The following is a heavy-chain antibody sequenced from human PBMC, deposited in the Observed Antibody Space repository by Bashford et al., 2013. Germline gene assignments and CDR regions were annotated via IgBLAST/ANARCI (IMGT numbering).Heavy chain of an antibody. CDR1: EAPSAAML. V-gene: IGHV1-69*01. CDR3: ARDCRFYGDYSAGMDV. J-gene: IGHJ6*02. D-gene: IGHD4-17*01. CDR2: SVPIFGTA. Sequence: KVSSQGVLEAPSAAMLSAGCDRPLDKGLSGWEGSVPIFGTANYAQKFQGRVTITADESTSTAYMELSSLRSEDTAVYYCARDCRFYGDYSAGMDVWGQGTTVTVSS.